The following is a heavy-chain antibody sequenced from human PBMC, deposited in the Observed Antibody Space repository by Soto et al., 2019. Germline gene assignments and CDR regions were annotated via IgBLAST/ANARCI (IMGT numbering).Heavy chain of an antibody. CDR1: GFTFSSHA. CDR2: ISYDGSNK. D-gene: IGHD3-22*01. J-gene: IGHJ4*02. Sequence: PGGSLRLSCAASGFTFSSHAMHWVRQAPGKGLEWVAVISYDGSNKYYADSVKGRFTISRDNSKNTLYLQMNSLRAEDTAVYYCARPPHYDSSGYYFDYWGQGTLVTVSS. CDR3: ARPPHYDSSGYYFDY. V-gene: IGHV3-30-3*01.